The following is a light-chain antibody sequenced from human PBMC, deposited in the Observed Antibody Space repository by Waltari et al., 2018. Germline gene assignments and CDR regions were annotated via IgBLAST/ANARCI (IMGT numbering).Light chain of an antibody. V-gene: IGKV3-15*01. Sequence: EIVVTQSPATLSVSPGERATLSCRTSQTITNNLACYQQKPGQTPRLLIYGASTRAIGIPARFSGSGSGTEFTLTISSLQSEDFAVYYCQQYNNWLSVTFGQGTRLEI. CDR1: QTITNN. CDR2: GAS. J-gene: IGKJ5*01. CDR3: QQYNNWLSVT.